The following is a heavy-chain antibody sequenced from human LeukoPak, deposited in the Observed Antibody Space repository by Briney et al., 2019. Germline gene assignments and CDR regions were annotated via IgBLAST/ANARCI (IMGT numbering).Heavy chain of an antibody. CDR1: GFIFNNYA. J-gene: IGHJ4*02. D-gene: IGHD6-13*01. V-gene: IGHV3-9*01. Sequence: PGRSLRLSCAGSGFIFNNYAMHWVRQPPGKGLEWVSGISWNSGSIDYADSVKGRFTISRDNAKNSLYLQMNSLRAEDTAVYYCARYRAAAAGEKMYYFDYWGQGTLVTVSS. CDR3: ARYRAAAAGEKMYYFDY. CDR2: ISWNSGSI.